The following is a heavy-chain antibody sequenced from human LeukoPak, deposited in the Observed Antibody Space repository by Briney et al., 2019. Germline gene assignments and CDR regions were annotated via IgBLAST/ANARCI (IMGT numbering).Heavy chain of an antibody. CDR1: GGSISSGGYY. D-gene: IGHD5-18*01. V-gene: IGHV4-31*03. J-gene: IGHJ4*02. CDR3: ARDGGYSYGPFDY. CDR2: FYHSGSS. Sequence: SQTLSLTCSVSGGSISSGGYYWSWIRQHPGKGLEWIGYFYHSGSSYYNPSLKSRVTISVDTSKNQFSLKLSSVTAADTAAYYCARDGGYSYGPFDYWGQGTLVTVSS.